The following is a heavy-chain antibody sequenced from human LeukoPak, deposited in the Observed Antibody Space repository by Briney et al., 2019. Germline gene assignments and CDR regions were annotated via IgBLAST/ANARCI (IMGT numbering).Heavy chain of an antibody. CDR3: ARVPLVGSSPDY. CDR2: IYHSGST. Sequence: SETLSLTCTVSGYSISSGYYWGWIRQPPGKGLEWIGSIYHSGSTYYNPSLKSRVTISVDTSKNQFSPKLSSVTAADTAVYYCARVPLVGSSPDYWGQGTLVTVSS. J-gene: IGHJ4*02. D-gene: IGHD6-13*01. CDR1: GYSISSGYY. V-gene: IGHV4-38-2*02.